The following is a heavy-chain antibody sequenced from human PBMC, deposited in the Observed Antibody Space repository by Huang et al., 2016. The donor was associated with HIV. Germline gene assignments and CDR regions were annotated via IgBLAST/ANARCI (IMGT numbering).Heavy chain of an antibody. V-gene: IGHV3-53*01. D-gene: IGHD1-26*01. CDR3: ARGGNTVGYFDN. Sequence: EVQLVESGGGLIQPGGSLRLSCAASGFTVSGTYMSWVRQAPRKGLGWVSVIYSGGNTYFADAVKGRFTFSRDNSKNTVYLQMNSLRADDTAVYYCARGGNTVGYFDNWGQGTLVTVSS. CDR1: GFTVSGTY. J-gene: IGHJ4*02. CDR2: IYSGGNT.